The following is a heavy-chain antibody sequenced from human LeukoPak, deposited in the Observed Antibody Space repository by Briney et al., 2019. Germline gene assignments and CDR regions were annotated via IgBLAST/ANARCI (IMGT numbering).Heavy chain of an antibody. D-gene: IGHD3-22*01. Sequence: PSETLSLTCTVSGGPISSSSYYWGWIRQPPGKGLEWIGSIYYSGSTYYNPSLKSRVTISVDTSKNQFSLKLSSVTAADTAVYYCAVEYYDSSGYYLTDYWGQGTLVTVSS. CDR3: AVEYYDSSGYYLTDY. J-gene: IGHJ4*02. CDR1: GGPISSSSYY. CDR2: IYYSGST. V-gene: IGHV4-39*07.